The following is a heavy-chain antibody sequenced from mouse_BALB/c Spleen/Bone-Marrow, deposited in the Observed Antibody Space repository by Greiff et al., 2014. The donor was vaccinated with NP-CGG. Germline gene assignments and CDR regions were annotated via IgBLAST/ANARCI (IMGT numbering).Heavy chain of an antibody. CDR3: ARAITDAMDY. Sequence: QVQLKESGAELVRPGTSVKVSCEGSGYAFTNYLIEWVKQRPGQGLEWIGVINSGSGGTKYNEKFKGKATLTADKSSSTAYMQLSSLTSDDSAVYFCARAITDAMDYWGQGTSVTVSS. CDR2: INSGSGGT. J-gene: IGHJ4*01. CDR1: GYAFTNYL. D-gene: IGHD2-4*01. V-gene: IGHV1-54*01.